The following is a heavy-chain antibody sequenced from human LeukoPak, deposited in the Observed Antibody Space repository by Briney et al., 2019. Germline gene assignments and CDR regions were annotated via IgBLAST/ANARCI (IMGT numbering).Heavy chain of an antibody. J-gene: IGHJ2*01. Sequence: PGGSLRLSCAASGFTYSRYWMYWVRQVPGKELVFVSRCNGDGSNTIYADSVKGRFTMSRDNAKNTLDLQMNSLRVEDTAVYYCVRGASSDPWRDWYFDFWGRGTLVTVSS. CDR3: VRGASSDPWRDWYFDF. CDR2: CNGDGSNT. D-gene: IGHD5/OR15-5a*01. CDR1: GFTYSRYW. V-gene: IGHV3-74*01.